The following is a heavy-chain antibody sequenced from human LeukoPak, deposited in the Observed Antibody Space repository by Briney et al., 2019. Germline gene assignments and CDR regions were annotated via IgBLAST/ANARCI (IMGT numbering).Heavy chain of an antibody. CDR1: GHTFTSYA. Sequence: ASVKVSCKASGHTFTSYAMNWVRQAPGQGLEWMGWISAYNGNTNYAQKLQGRVTMTTDTSTSTAYMELRSLRSDDTAVYYCARTGKRSWYWYFDLWGRGTLVTVSS. V-gene: IGHV1-18*01. J-gene: IGHJ2*01. CDR3: ARTGKRSWYWYFDL. D-gene: IGHD6-13*01. CDR2: ISAYNGNT.